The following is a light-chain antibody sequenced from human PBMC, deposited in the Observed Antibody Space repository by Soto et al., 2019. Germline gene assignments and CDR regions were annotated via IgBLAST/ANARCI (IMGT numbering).Light chain of an antibody. Sequence: LTQPASVSGSPGQSITISCTGTSSDVGNDNFVSWYQHHPGKAPKLIIYEVSYRPSGVSHRFSGSKSGNTASLTISGLQSEDEADYYCSSYTTINTPFFVFGNGTKVTVL. CDR3: SSYTTINTPFFV. J-gene: IGLJ1*01. CDR1: SSDVGNDNF. V-gene: IGLV2-14*01. CDR2: EVS.